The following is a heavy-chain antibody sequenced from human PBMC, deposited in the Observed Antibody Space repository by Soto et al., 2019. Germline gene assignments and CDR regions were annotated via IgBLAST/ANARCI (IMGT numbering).Heavy chain of an antibody. CDR1: GFTFSSYG. CDR3: ARDGGATMPDAFDI. D-gene: IGHD1-26*01. J-gene: IGHJ3*02. V-gene: IGHV3-33*01. Sequence: GGSLRLSCAASGFTFSSYGMHWVRQAPGKGLEWVAVIWYDGSNKYYADSVKGRFTISRDNSKNTLYLQMNSLRAEDTAVYYCARDGGATMPDAFDIWGQGTMVTVSS. CDR2: IWYDGSNK.